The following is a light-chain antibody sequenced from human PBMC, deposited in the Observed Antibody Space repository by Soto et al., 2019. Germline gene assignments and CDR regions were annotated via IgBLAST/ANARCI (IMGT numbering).Light chain of an antibody. J-gene: IGLJ2*01. CDR3: QTWGTGIPI. CDR1: SGHTTYV. Sequence: QLVLTQSPSASASLGASVKLTCTLSSGHTTYVIAWHQQQPEKGPRYLMNLNSDGSHTKGDGIPDRFSGSSSGAERYLTISSLQSEDEADYYCQTWGTGIPIFGGGTKLTVL. V-gene: IGLV4-69*01. CDR2: LNSDGSH.